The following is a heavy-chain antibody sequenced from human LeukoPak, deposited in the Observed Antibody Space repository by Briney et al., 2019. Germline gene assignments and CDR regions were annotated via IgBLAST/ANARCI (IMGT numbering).Heavy chain of an antibody. CDR1: GGTFSSYA. CDR2: IIPIFGTA. V-gene: IGHV1-69*13. CDR3: ARPRVTYYYDSSGYPTGDYYGMDV. D-gene: IGHD3-22*01. J-gene: IGHJ6*02. Sequence: SVKVSCKASGGTFSSYAISWVRQAPGQGLEWMGGIIPIFGTANYAQKFQGRVTITADESTSTAYMELSSLRSEDTAVYYCARPRVTYYYDSSGYPTGDYYGMDVWGQGTTVTVSS.